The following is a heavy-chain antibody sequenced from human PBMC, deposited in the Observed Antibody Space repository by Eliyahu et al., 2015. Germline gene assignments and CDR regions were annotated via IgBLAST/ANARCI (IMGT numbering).Heavy chain of an antibody. CDR1: GFSLSTSGMC. D-gene: IGHD3-3*01. J-gene: IGHJ4*02. CDR2: IDWDDDK. V-gene: IGHV2-70*01. Sequence: QVTLRESGPALVKPTQTLTLTCTFSGFSLSTSGMCVSWIRQPPGKALEWLALIDWDDDKYYSTSLKTRLTISKDTSKNQVVLTMTNMDPVDTATYYCARAYREITIFGVVTLENFDYWGQGTLVTVSS. CDR3: ARAYREITIFGVVTLENFDY.